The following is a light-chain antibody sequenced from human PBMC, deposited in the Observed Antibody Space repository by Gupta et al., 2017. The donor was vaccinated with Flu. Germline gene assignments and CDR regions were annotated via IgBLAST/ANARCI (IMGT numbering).Light chain of an antibody. V-gene: IGKV1-5*03. CDR1: QSRNNW. J-gene: IGKJ4*01. CDR2: KAS. CDR3: QQQLNSPRT. Sequence: DIQLTQSPSTLSASVGDRVTVTCRARQSRNNWLTWFQQRPGKAPKLLIYKASNVESGAPSRFSGSESGTEFTLTISSLEPDDFATYYCQQQLNSPRTFGRGTKVEIK.